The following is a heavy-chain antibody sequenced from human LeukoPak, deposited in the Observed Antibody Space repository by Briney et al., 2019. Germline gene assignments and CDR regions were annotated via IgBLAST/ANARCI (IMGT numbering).Heavy chain of an antibody. CDR3: ARDSLIAAAQGYNWFDP. CDR1: GGSISSGGYY. J-gene: IGHJ5*02. Sequence: PSETLSLTCTVSGGSISSGGYYWSWIRQPPGKGLEWIGYIYHSGSTYYNPSLKSRVTISVDRSKNQFSLKLSSVTAADTAVYYYARDSLIAAAQGYNWFDPWGQGTLVTVSS. V-gene: IGHV4-30-2*01. D-gene: IGHD6-13*01. CDR2: IYHSGST.